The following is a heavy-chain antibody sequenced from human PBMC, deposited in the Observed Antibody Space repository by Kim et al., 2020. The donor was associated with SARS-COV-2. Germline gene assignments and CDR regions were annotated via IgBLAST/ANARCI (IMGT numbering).Heavy chain of an antibody. V-gene: IGHV4-59*01. Sequence: SETLSLTCTVSGDSISSYYWSWIRQPPGKGLEWIGYIYYSGSTNYNPSLKSRVTISVDTSKNQFSLKLSSVTAADTAVYYCARDRGGSYYGMDVWGQGTTVTVSS. CDR1: GDSISSYY. CDR3: ARDRGGSYYGMDV. D-gene: IGHD1-1*01. J-gene: IGHJ6*02. CDR2: IYYSGST.